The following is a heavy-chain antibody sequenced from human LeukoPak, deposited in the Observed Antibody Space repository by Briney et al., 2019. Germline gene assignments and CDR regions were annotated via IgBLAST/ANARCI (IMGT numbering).Heavy chain of an antibody. CDR1: GFTYSNYA. J-gene: IGHJ4*02. D-gene: IGHD3-3*01. CDR2: IKQDGSEK. CDR3: ARDAHDLLSGYYDY. Sequence: GGSLRLSCEASGFTYSNYAMNWVRQAPGKGLEWVANIKQDGSEKYYVDSVKGRFTISRDNAKNSLYVQMNSLRAEDTAVYYCARDAHDLLSGYYDYWGQGTLVTVSS. V-gene: IGHV3-7*01.